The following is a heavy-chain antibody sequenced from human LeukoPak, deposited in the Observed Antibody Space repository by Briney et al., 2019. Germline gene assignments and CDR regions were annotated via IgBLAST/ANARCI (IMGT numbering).Heavy chain of an antibody. J-gene: IGHJ4*02. CDR2: IIGSAVNT. V-gene: IGHV3-23*01. CDR1: GFTFSSYA. CDR3: AKYTSGTSYRGLDQ. D-gene: IGHD3-10*01. Sequence: GGSLRLSCAASGFTFSSYAVTWVRQAPGKGLEWVSTIIGSAVNTYYADSVKGRFTISRDDSKNTVYLQMNSLRAEDTAVYSCAKYTSGTSYRGLDQWGQGTLVTVSS.